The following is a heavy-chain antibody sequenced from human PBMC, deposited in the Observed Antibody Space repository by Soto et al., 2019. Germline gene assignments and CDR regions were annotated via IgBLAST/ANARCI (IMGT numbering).Heavy chain of an antibody. D-gene: IGHD6-6*01. J-gene: IGHJ5*02. V-gene: IGHV1-8*01. Sequence: GASLKVSCKASGYTFTSYDINWVRQATGQGLEWMGWMNPNSGNTGNAQKFQGRVTMPRNTSISTAYMEMSSLRSEDTAVYYCARGILVWWAARPNWFDPWGQGTLVTVSA. CDR3: ARGILVWWAARPNWFDP. CDR2: MNPNSGNT. CDR1: GYTFTSYD.